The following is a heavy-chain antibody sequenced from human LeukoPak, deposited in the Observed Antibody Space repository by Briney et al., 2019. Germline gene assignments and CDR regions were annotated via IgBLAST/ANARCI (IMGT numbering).Heavy chain of an antibody. CDR3: ARDYYDDAFDI. D-gene: IGHD3-22*01. Sequence: ASVKVSCKASGYTFTSYAMNWVRQAPGQGLEWMGIINPSGGSTSYAQKFQGRVTMTRDTSTSTVYMELSSLRSEDTAVYYCARDYYDDAFDIWGQGTMVTVSS. CDR2: INPSGGST. CDR1: GYTFTSYA. V-gene: IGHV1-46*01. J-gene: IGHJ3*02.